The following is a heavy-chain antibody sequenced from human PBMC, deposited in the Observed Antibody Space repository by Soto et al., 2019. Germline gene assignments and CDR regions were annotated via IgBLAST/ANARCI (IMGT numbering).Heavy chain of an antibody. CDR1: GGSLSDYS. V-gene: IGHV4-34*02. D-gene: IGHD3-16*01. Sequence: QVQLRQWGAGLLKPSETLSLRCAVYGGSLSDYSWSWIRQSPEKGLEWIGEINHGRTTKYNPSLKSRVTRSADTSKNQVSLILTSATAADTAVYRCARGGGKTGYFFDIWARGTLVTVSS. J-gene: IGHJ4*02. CDR3: ARGGGKTGYFFDI. CDR2: INHGRTT.